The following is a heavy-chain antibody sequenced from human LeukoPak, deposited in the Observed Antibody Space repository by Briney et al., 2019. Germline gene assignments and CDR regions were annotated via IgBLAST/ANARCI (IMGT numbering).Heavy chain of an antibody. D-gene: IGHD2-8*01. CDR2: INPNSGGT. V-gene: IGHV1-2*02. Sequence: GASVKVSCKASGYTFTGYYMQWVRQAPGQGLEWMGWINPNSGGTNYAQKFQGRVTMTRDTSISTAYMELSSLRSDDTAVYYCARDYYPCCTNGVCYGKNLFDPWGQGTLVTVSS. J-gene: IGHJ5*02. CDR3: ARDYYPCCTNGVCYGKNLFDP. CDR1: GYTFTGYY.